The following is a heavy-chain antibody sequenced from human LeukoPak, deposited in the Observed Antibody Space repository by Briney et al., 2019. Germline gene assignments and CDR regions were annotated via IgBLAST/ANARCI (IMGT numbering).Heavy chain of an antibody. CDR3: AGDRNSDWYSPLDY. V-gene: IGHV3-23*01. D-gene: IGHD6-19*01. CDR2: ISGSGVST. CDR1: GFTFSSYA. Sequence: GGSLRLSCAASGFTFSSYAMSWVRQAPGKGLEWVSAISGSGVSTYYADSVKGRFTISRDNSKNTLYLQMNSLRAEDTAVYYCAGDRNSDWYSPLDYWGQGSQVTVSP. J-gene: IGHJ4*02.